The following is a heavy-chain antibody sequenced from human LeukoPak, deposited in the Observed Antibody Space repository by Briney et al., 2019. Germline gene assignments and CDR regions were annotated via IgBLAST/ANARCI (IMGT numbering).Heavy chain of an antibody. J-gene: IGHJ4*02. D-gene: IGHD3-22*01. CDR1: GITLSNYG. CDR3: AKRGVVIRVILVGFHKEAYYFDS. V-gene: IGHV3-23*01. CDR2: ISGSGGGT. Sequence: PGGSLRLSCAVSGITLSNYGMSWVRQAPGKGLEWVAGISGSGGGTYYADSVKGRFTISRDNPKNTLYLQMNRLRAEDTAVYFCAKRGVVIRVILVGFHKEAYYFDSWGQGALVTVSS.